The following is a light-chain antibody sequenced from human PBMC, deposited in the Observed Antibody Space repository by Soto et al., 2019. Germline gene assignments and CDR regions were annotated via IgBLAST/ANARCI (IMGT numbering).Light chain of an antibody. CDR3: AAWDDSLSGPV. J-gene: IGLJ3*02. CDR1: SSNIGRNP. Sequence: QSVLTQPPSASGTPGQRVTISCSGSSSNIGRNPVYWYQQVPGTAPKLLVYTNDQRPSGVPDRFSGSKSGTSASLAISGLRSEDEADYYCAAWDDSLSGPVFGGGTKVTVL. V-gene: IGLV1-47*02. CDR2: TND.